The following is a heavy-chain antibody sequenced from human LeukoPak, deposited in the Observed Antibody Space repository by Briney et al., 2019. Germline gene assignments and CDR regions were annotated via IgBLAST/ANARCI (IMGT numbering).Heavy chain of an antibody. J-gene: IGHJ4*02. CDR1: GGSISSSSYY. CDR3: ARLIYDFWSGYYSLFDY. CDR2: IYYSGST. Sequence: SETLSLTCTVSGGSISSSSYYWGWLRQPPGKGLEWIGSIYYSGSTYYNPSLKSRVTISVDTSKNQFSLKLSSVTAADTAVYYCARLIYDFWSGYYSLFDYWGQGTLVTVSS. D-gene: IGHD3-3*01. V-gene: IGHV4-39*01.